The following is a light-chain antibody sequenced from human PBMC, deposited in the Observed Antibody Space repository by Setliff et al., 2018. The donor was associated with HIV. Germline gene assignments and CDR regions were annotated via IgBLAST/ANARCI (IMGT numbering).Light chain of an antibody. Sequence: DIVMTQSPDSLAVSLGERATINCKSSQNILRTSGYKNYLAWYQQKPGQPPRLLIYWASTRESGVPDRFSGSGSGTDFTLNIYNLQPEDVAVYFCQQYHLAPWTFGQGTKVDIK. V-gene: IGKV4-1*01. CDR3: QQYHLAPWT. J-gene: IGKJ1*01. CDR2: WAS. CDR1: QNILRTSGYKNY.